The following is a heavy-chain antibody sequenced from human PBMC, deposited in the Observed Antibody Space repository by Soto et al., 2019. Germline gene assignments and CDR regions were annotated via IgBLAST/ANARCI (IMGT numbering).Heavy chain of an antibody. D-gene: IGHD3-10*01. CDR3: ARVDLLWLGADYSGMDV. V-gene: IGHV4-34*01. J-gene: IGHJ6*02. CDR2: INRSGST. Sequence: PAETLSLTCAVYGVSFSGYYWSWIRQPPGKGLEWIGEINRSGSTNYNPSLKRRVTISGDTSTNQYALKLSSVTAADTAVYYCARVDLLWLGADYSGMDVWGQGTTVTVSS. CDR1: GVSFSGYY.